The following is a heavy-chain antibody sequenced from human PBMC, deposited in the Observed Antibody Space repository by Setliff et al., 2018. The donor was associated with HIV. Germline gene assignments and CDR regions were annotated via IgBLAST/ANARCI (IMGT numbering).Heavy chain of an antibody. D-gene: IGHD1-26*01. CDR2: INNDTTTT. J-gene: IGHJ4*02. Sequence: GGSLRLSCAASGFTFSGFWMHWVRQAPGQGLVWVSGINNDTTTTTYADSVKGRFSISRDNAKNTLYLEMNGLRGEDTAVYYCVIFSYSSGWGQGTQVTVSS. CDR3: VIFSYSSG. CDR1: GFTFSGFW. V-gene: IGHV3-74*01.